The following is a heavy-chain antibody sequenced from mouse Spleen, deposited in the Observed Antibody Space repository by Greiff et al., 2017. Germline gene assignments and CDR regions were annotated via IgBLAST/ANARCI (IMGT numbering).Heavy chain of an antibody. CDR1: GFTFSDYG. CDR3: ARDGGWLLRLSWFAY. V-gene: IGHV5-17*01. J-gene: IGHJ3*01. CDR2: ISSGSSTI. Sequence: EVKLVESGGGLVKPGGSLKLSCAASGFTFSDYGMHWVRQAPEKGLEWVAYISSGSSTIYYADTVKGRFTISRDNAKNTLFLQMTSLRSEDTAMYYCARDGGWLLRLSWFAYWGQGTLVTVSA. D-gene: IGHD2-3*01.